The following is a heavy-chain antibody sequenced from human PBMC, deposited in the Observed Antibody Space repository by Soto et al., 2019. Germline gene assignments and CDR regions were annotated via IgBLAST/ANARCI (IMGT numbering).Heavy chain of an antibody. CDR1: GFTFSSYA. CDR3: AKRRGAGGHFDY. Sequence: PGGSLRLSCAASGFTFSSYAMGWVRQGPGKGLEWVAVVSIGGSTHYADSVRGRVTISRDNSNKTLSLQMNSLTAEDTAVYFCAKRRGAGGHFDYWGQGALVTAPQ. D-gene: IGHD2-15*01. J-gene: IGHJ4*02. CDR2: VSIGGST. V-gene: IGHV3-23*01.